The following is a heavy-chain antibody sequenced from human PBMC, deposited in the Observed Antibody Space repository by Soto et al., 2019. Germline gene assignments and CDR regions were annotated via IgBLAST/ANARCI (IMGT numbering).Heavy chain of an antibody. CDR2: IIPSFGTA. D-gene: IGHD2-2*02. CDR1: GGTFSSYA. V-gene: IGHV1-69*06. CDR3: ARELGYCSSDRCYTLFAYNWFDP. Sequence: ASVKVSCKASGGTFSSYAITWVRQAPGQGLEWMGGIIPSFGTANYAQKFQGRVTITADKSTNTAYMEMSSLRPEDTAVYYCARELGYCSSDRCYTLFAYNWFDPRGQGTPVTVSS. J-gene: IGHJ5*02.